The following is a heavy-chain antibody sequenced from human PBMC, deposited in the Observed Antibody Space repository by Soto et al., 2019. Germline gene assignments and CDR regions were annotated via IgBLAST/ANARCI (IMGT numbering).Heavy chain of an antibody. CDR1: GGVFRNYA. V-gene: IGHV1-69*01. CDR3: ARDRWGSYSFDS. Sequence: QVQLVQSGAEVKKPGSSVKVSCKASGGVFRNYAINWARQAPGQGLEWMGGIIPVFGTADYPQKFQGRVTITADESTTTAYMDLTSLKTEDTAVYFCARDRWGSYSFDSWGQGTLDTVAS. D-gene: IGHD1-26*01. CDR2: IIPVFGTA. J-gene: IGHJ5*01.